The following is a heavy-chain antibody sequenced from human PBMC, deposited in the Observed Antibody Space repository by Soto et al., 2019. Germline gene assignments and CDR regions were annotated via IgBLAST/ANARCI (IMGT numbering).Heavy chain of an antibody. V-gene: IGHV1-69*13. CDR3: ARVSVTMIVVDVAFDI. CDR2: IIPIFGTA. J-gene: IGHJ3*02. D-gene: IGHD3-22*01. CDR1: GGTFSSYA. Sequence: SVKVSCKASGGTFSSYAISWVLQAPGQGLEWMGGIIPIFGTANYAQKFQGRVTITADESTSTAYMELSSLRSEDTAVYYCARVSVTMIVVDVAFDIWGQGTMVTVSS.